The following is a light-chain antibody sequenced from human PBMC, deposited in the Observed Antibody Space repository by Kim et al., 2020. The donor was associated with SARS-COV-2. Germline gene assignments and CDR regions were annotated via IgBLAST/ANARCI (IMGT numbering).Light chain of an antibody. CDR3: QQYYRTPLT. CDR2: AAS. CDR1: QGISNS. V-gene: IGKV1-NL1*01. Sequence: AFIGDRVTITCRSSQGISNSLAWYQQKPGKAPKLLLFAASRLESGVPSRFSGSGSGTDYTLTISSLQPEDFASYYCQQYYRTPLTFGQGTKVDIK. J-gene: IGKJ1*01.